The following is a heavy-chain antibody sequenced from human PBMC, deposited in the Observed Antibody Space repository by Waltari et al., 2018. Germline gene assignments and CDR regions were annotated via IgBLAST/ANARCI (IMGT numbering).Heavy chain of an antibody. D-gene: IGHD6-6*01. CDR1: GGSIGSNTFY. CDR2: INYSGST. J-gene: IGHJ5*02. Sequence: QVQLQESGPGLVKSSETLSLPCTVPGGSIGSNTFYWAWIRQPPGKRMEWMASINYSGSTYYMPSLKSRVTISVDTSRNQLSLRLTSVTAADTAVYFCVREWSSSSSWFDPWGQGTLVTVSS. V-gene: IGHV4-39*07. CDR3: VREWSSSSSWFDP.